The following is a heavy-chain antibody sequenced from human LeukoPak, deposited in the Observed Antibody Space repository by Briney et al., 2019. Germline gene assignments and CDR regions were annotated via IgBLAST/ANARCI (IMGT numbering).Heavy chain of an antibody. CDR3: AREIRLWLVPYYFDY. Sequence: GGSLRLSCAASGFTFSSYSMSWVRQAPRKGLGWVANIKQDGSEKYYVDSVKGRFTISRDNAKNSLYLQMNSLRAEDTAVYYCAREIRLWLVPYYFDYWGQGTLVTVSS. J-gene: IGHJ4*02. CDR2: IKQDGSEK. V-gene: IGHV3-7*01. D-gene: IGHD6-19*01. CDR1: GFTFSSYS.